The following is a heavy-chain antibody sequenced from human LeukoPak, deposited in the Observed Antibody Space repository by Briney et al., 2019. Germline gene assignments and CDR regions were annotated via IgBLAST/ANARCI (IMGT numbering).Heavy chain of an antibody. CDR2: ISSTSSTI. CDR1: GFTFHFYS. J-gene: IGHJ4*02. CDR3: ERGEDY. V-gene: IGHV3-48*02. Sequence: GGCLRLSCAASGFTFHFYSMTWVRQAPGKGLEWVSYISSTSSTISYTDSVKGRFTVSRDNAKNSLNLQMNSLRDEDTAVYYCERGEDYWGQGTLVTVSS.